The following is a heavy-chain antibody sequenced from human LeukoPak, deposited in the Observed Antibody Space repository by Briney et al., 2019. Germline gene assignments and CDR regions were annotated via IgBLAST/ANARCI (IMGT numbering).Heavy chain of an antibody. D-gene: IGHD3-22*01. CDR3: AKALLPNYYDSSGYQGFDY. CDR1: GFTFSSNT. J-gene: IGHJ4*02. CDR2: ISGSGGST. V-gene: IGHV3-23*01. Sequence: GGSLRLSCAASGFTFSSNTMGWVRQAPGKGLEWVSAISGSGGSTYYADSVKGRFTISRDNSKNTLYLQMNSLRAEDTAVYYCAKALLPNYYDSSGYQGFDYWGQGTLVTVSS.